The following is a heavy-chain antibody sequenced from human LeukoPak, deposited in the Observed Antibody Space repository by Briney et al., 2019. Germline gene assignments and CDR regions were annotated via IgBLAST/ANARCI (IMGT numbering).Heavy chain of an antibody. V-gene: IGHV3-30-3*01. D-gene: IGHD2-15*01. CDR2: ISYDGSNK. Sequence: QPGGSLRLSCAASGFTFSNYAMHWVRQAPGKGLEWVADISYDGSNKYYVDSVKGRFTISRDNSKHTLYVQMNRLRAEDTAVYYCARDQGVVVVAMAFDIWGQGTMVTVSS. CDR3: ARDQGVVVVAMAFDI. CDR1: GFTFSNYA. J-gene: IGHJ3*02.